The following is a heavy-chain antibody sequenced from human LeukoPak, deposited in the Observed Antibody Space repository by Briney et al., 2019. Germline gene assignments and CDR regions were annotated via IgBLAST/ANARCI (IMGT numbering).Heavy chain of an antibody. CDR3: ARHGDGFYHGMDV. CDR2: ISSTSSYI. Sequence: GGSLRLSCAASEFTFSSYTMNWVRQAPGKGLEWVSSISSTSSYIYYADSVKGRFTISRDNAKNSLYLQMNSLRVEDTAVYYCARHGDGFYHGMDVWGQGTTVTVSS. CDR1: EFTFSSYT. D-gene: IGHD4-17*01. J-gene: IGHJ6*01. V-gene: IGHV3-21*01.